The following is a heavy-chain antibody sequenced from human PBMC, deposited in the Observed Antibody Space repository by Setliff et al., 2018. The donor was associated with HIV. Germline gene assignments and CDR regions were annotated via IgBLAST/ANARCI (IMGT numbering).Heavy chain of an antibody. CDR1: GFTFSSYA. J-gene: IGHJ4*02. D-gene: IGHD3-10*01. CDR2: ISGSGGST. CDR3: AKENGYYYGSGSYYKGYFDY. V-gene: IGHV3-23*01. Sequence: PGGSLRLSCVASGFTFSSYAMSWVRQAPGKGLEWVSLISGSGGSTYYADSVKGRFTISRDNSKNTLYLQMNSLRAEDTAVYYCAKENGYYYGSGSYYKGYFDYWGQGTLVTLSS.